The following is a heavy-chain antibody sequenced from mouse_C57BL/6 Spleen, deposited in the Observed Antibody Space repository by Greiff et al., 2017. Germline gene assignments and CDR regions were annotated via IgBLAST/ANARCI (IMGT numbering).Heavy chain of an antibody. CDR3: AVYYGSSPAWFAY. CDR2: IDPSDSYT. D-gene: IGHD1-1*01. J-gene: IGHJ3*01. CDR1: GYTFTSYW. V-gene: IGHV1-69*01. Sequence: QVQLKQPGAELVMPGASVKLSCKASGYTFTSYWMHWVKQRPGQGLEWIGEIDPSDSYTNYNQKFKGKSTLTVDKSSSTAYMQLSSLTSEDSAVYYCAVYYGSSPAWFAYWGQGTLVTVSA.